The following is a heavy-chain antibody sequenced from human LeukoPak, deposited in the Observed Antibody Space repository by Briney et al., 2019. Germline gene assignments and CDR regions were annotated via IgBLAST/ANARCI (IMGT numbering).Heavy chain of an antibody. J-gene: IGHJ4*02. CDR1: GGSFSGYY. CDR3: ARGGGGDGYNTVKAYFDY. CDR2: INHSGST. Sequence: SETLSLTCAVYGGSFSGYYWSWVRQPPGKGLDWIGEINHSGSTNYNPSLKSRVTISVDTSKNQFALKLSSVTAADTAVYYCARGGGGDGYNTVKAYFDYWGQGTLVTVSS. V-gene: IGHV4-34*01. D-gene: IGHD5-24*01.